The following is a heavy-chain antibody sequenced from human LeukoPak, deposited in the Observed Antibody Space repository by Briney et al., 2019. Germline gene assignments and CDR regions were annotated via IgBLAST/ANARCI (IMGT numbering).Heavy chain of an antibody. Sequence: GGSLRLSCAASGVTFSSYAMSWVRQAPGKGLEWVSAMSGSGGSTYYADSVKGRFTISRGNSKNTLYLQMNSLRAEDTAVYYCAKAPTVTPPFWGQGTLVTVSS. D-gene: IGHD5-12*01. CDR1: GVTFSSYA. V-gene: IGHV3-23*01. J-gene: IGHJ4*02. CDR3: AKAPTVTPPF. CDR2: MSGSGGST.